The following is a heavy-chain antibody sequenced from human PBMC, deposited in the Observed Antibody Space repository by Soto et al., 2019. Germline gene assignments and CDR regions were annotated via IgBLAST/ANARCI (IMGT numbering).Heavy chain of an antibody. J-gene: IGHJ3*02. CDR1: GYTFTGYY. Sequence: VKVSCKASGYTFTGYYMHWVRQAPGQGLEWMGWINPNSGGTNYAQKFQGWVTMTRDTSISTAYMELSRLRSDDTAVYYCARDLRVSSGWYQNDAFDIWGQGTMVTVSS. CDR2: INPNSGGT. CDR3: ARDLRVSSGWYQNDAFDI. V-gene: IGHV1-2*04. D-gene: IGHD6-19*01.